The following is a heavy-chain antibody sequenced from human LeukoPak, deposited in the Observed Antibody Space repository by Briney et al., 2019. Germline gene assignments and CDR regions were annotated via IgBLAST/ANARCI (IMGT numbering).Heavy chain of an antibody. CDR2: IIPIFGTA. D-gene: IGHD2-15*01. V-gene: IGHV1-69*13. CDR3: ARSVTAGVVVAATYY. CDR1: GGTFSSYA. Sequence: SVKVSCKASGGTFSSYAISWVRQAPGQGLEWMGGIIPIFGTANYAQKFQGRVTITADESTSTAYMELSSLRSEDTAVYYCARSVTAGVVVAATYYWGQGTLVTVSS. J-gene: IGHJ4*02.